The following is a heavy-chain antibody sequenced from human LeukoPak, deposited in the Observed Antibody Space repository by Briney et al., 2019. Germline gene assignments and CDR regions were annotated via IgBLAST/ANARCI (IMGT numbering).Heavy chain of an antibody. J-gene: IGHJ4*02. CDR2: INPNSGGT. CDR1: GYSFTGYY. Sequence: GASVKVSCKASGYSFTGYYMHWVRQAPGQGLEWMGWINPNSGGTNYAQKFQGRVTMTRGTSISTAYMELSRLRSDDTAVYYCARDGGSSGWHIDYWGQGTLVTVSS. D-gene: IGHD6-19*01. V-gene: IGHV1-2*02. CDR3: ARDGGSSGWHIDY.